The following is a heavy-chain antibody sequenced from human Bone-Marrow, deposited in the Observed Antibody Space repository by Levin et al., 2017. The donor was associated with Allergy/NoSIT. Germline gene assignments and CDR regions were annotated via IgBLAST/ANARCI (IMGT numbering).Heavy chain of an antibody. Sequence: SLKISCAASGFTFDDYAMHWVRQAPGKGLEWVSGISWNSGSIGYADSVKGRFTISRDNAKNSLYLQMNSLRAEDTALYYCAKDISPGGSFDAFDIWGQGTMVTVSS. D-gene: IGHD3-16*01. V-gene: IGHV3-9*01. CDR3: AKDISPGGSFDAFDI. CDR1: GFTFDDYA. J-gene: IGHJ3*02. CDR2: ISWNSGSI.